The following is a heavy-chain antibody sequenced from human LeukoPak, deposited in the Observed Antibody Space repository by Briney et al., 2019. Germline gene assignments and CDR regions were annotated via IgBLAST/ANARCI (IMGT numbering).Heavy chain of an antibody. D-gene: IGHD1-1*01. V-gene: IGHV3-11*06. CDR1: GFTFSDYY. CDR2: ISSSSSYI. Sequence: PGGSLRLSCAASGFTFSDYYMSWIRQAPGKGLEWVSSISSSSSYIYYADSVKGRFTISRDNAKNSLYLQMNSLRAEDTAVYYCARDRTQLEPTSKNWFDPWGQGTLVTVSS. J-gene: IGHJ5*02. CDR3: ARDRTQLEPTSKNWFDP.